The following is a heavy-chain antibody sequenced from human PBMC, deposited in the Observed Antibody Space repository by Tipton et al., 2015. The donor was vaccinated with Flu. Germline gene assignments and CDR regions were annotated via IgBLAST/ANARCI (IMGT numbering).Heavy chain of an antibody. D-gene: IGHD3-16*02. V-gene: IGHV4-39*07. Sequence: TLSLTCTVSGGSISSTTYNWGWIRQPPGKGLEWIGSIYYSGSTYYNPSLKSRVTISIDASKNQFSLKLSSVTAADTAVYYCASSKYDYVWGSYRSLAFDIWGQGTMVTVSS. CDR2: IYYSGST. J-gene: IGHJ3*02. CDR3: ASSKYDYVWGSYRSLAFDI. CDR1: GGSISSTTYN.